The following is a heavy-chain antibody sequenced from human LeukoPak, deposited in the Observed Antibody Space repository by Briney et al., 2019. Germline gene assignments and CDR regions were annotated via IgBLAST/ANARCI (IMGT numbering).Heavy chain of an antibody. D-gene: IGHD2-2*01. CDR2: LIPIFGTA. CDR1: GGTFSSYA. J-gene: IGHJ5*02. Sequence: ASVKVSCKASGGTFSSYAISWVRQAPGQGLEWMGGLIPIFGTANYAQKFQGRVTITTDESTSTAYMELSSLRSEDTAVYYCARHIPRGDCSSTSCRPGWFDPWGQGTLVTVSS. CDR3: ARHIPRGDCSSTSCRPGWFDP. V-gene: IGHV1-69*05.